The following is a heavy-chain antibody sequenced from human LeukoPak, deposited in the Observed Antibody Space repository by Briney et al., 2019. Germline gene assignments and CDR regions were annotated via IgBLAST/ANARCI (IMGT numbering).Heavy chain of an antibody. J-gene: IGHJ4*02. CDR1: GGSFSGYY. CDR2: INHSGST. Sequence: SETLSLTCAVYGGSFSGYYWSWIRQPPGKGLEWIGEINHSGSTNYNPSLKSRVTISVDTSKNQFSLKLSSVTAADTAVYYCARRKVDYDYVWGSYRYRYYFDYWGQGTLVTVSS. CDR3: ARRKVDYDYVWGSYRYRYYFDY. V-gene: IGHV4-34*01. D-gene: IGHD3-16*02.